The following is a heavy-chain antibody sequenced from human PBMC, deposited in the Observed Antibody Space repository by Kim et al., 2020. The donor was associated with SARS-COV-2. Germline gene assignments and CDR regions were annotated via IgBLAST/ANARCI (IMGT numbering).Heavy chain of an antibody. V-gene: IGHV4-31*02. Sequence: YTPSLKSRVTISVATYKNQFSLKLSSVTAADTAVYYCARVNGPKLATIDYWGQGTLVTVSS. CDR3: ARVNGPKLATIDY. J-gene: IGHJ4*02. D-gene: IGHD5-12*01.